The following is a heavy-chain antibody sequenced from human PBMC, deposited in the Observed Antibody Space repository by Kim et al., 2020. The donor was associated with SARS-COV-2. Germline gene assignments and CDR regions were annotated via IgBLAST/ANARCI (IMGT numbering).Heavy chain of an antibody. V-gene: IGHV3-23*01. J-gene: IGHJ3*02. CDR3: AKASGLAYCGGDCYYLHAFDI. CDR2: ISGSGGST. CDR1: GFTFSSYA. Sequence: GGSLRLSCAASGFTFSSYAMSWVRQAPGKGLEWVSAISGSGGSTYYADSVKGRFTISRDNSKNTLYLQMNSLRAEDTAVYYCAKASGLAYCGGDCYYLHAFDIWGQGTMVTVSS. D-gene: IGHD2-21*02.